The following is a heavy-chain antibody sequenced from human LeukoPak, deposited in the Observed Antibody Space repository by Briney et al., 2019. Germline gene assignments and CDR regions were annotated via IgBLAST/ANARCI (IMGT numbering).Heavy chain of an antibody. D-gene: IGHD6-13*01. CDR1: GFTFSNYD. V-gene: IGHV3-11*04. Sequence: GGSLRLSCAGSGFTFSNYDMSWIRQSPEKGLERVSYIDPSGDTISYADSVKGRFTISRDNAKNSLYLRMNALRAEDTAVYYCAQYRGHSSIWPYCVFLWGQGTLVTVSS. CDR3: AQYRGHSSIWPYCVFL. J-gene: IGHJ4*02. CDR2: IDPSGDTI.